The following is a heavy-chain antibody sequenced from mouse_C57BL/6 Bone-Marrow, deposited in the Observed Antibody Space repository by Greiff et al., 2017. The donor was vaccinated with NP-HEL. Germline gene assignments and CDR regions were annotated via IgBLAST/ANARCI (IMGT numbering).Heavy chain of an antibody. J-gene: IGHJ3*01. CDR2: IYPRSGNT. CDR3: ARRYSTPFAY. V-gene: IGHV1-81*01. D-gene: IGHD2-5*01. Sequence: QVQLQQSGAELARPGASVKLSCKASGYTFTSYGISWVKQRTGQGLEWIGEIYPRSGNTYYNEKFKGKATLIADRSSSAAYMELRSLTSEGSAVYFCARRYSTPFAYWGRGTLVTVSA. CDR1: GYTFTSYG.